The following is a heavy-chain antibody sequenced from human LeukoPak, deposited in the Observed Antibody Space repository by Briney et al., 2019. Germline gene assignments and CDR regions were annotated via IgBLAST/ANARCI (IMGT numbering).Heavy chain of an antibody. CDR1: GGSISSYY. CDR2: IYYSGST. D-gene: IGHD6-6*01. V-gene: IGHV4-59*01. Sequence: PSETLSLTCTVSGGSISSYYWSWIRQPPGKGLEWIGYIYYSGSTNYNPSLKSRVTIPVDTSKNQFSLKLSSVTAADTAVYYCARDSSQEGFDYWGQGTLVTVSS. J-gene: IGHJ4*02. CDR3: ARDSSQEGFDY.